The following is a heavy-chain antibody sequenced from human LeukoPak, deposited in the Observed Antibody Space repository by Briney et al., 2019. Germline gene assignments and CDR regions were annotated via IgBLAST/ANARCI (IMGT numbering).Heavy chain of an antibody. CDR3: VRLRRNSDRSGYYYYYDY. CDR2: ISVRSNYI. V-gene: IGHV3-21*01. D-gene: IGHD3-22*01. CDR1: GFTFSSYS. J-gene: IGHJ4*02. Sequence: GGSLRLSCAASGFTFSSYSMNWVRQAPGKGLEWVSSISVRSNYIYYADSVRGRFSISRDDARDSLYLEMNSLRAEDSAVYYCVRLRRNSDRSGYYYYYDYWGQGTLVTVSS.